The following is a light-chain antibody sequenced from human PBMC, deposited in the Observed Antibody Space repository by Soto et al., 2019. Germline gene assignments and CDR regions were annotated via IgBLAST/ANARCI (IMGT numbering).Light chain of an antibody. CDR3: QQLFSCPPT. CDR2: VAS. J-gene: IGKJ5*01. CDR1: QGISNY. Sequence: DIQLTQSPSFLSASVGDRVTITCRASQGISNYLAWYQQKPGKAPNLLIYVASTLQSGVPSRFSGSGSGTEFTLTISRLQPEDLATYYCQQLFSCPPTFGQGTRLEIK. V-gene: IGKV1-9*01.